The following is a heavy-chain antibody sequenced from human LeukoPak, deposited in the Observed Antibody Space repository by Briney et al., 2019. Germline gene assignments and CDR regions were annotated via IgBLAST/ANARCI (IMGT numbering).Heavy chain of an antibody. Sequence: SETLSLTCAVYGGSFSGYYWSWIRQPPGKGLEWIGEINHSGSTNYNPSLKSRVTISVDTSKNQFSLKLSSVTAADTAVYYRASSQYYYDSSGYYYFSDYWGQGTLVTVSS. V-gene: IGHV4-34*01. CDR3: ASSQYYYDSSGYYYFSDY. D-gene: IGHD3-22*01. CDR2: INHSGST. CDR1: GGSFSGYY. J-gene: IGHJ4*02.